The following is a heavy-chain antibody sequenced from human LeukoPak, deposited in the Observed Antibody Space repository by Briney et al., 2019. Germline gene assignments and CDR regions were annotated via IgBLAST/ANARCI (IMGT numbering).Heavy chain of an antibody. CDR3: ARTSCSTTSCYAPFDY. Sequence: PSETLSLTCAVYGGSFSGYYWNWIRQSPGKGLEWIGEIDHSGSTNYNPSLKSRVIISVDTSKNQFSLRLSTLTAADTAVYYCARTSCSTTSCYAPFDYWGQGTLATVSS. D-gene: IGHD2-2*01. CDR1: GGSFSGYY. J-gene: IGHJ4*02. CDR2: IDHSGST. V-gene: IGHV4-34*01.